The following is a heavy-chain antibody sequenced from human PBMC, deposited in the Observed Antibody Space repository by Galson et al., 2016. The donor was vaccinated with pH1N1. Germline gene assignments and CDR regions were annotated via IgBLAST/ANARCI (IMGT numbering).Heavy chain of an antibody. CDR3: ARSIGNIGAH. Sequence: SLRLSCAASGFSLSSFWMTWVRQAPEKGLEWVANINEDGSKIYYVDSVKGRFTISRDNAKNSLYLQMNCLRAEDTAVYYCARSIGNIGAHWGQGTLVTVSS. CDR2: INEDGSKI. V-gene: IGHV3-7*01. D-gene: IGHD5-12*01. CDR1: GFSLSSFW. J-gene: IGHJ4*02.